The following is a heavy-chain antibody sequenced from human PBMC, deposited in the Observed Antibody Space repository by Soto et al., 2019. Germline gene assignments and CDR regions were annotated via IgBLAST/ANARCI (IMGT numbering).Heavy chain of an antibody. J-gene: IGHJ4*02. CDR2: ISYDGSDT. CDR3: ARVPYSGNYHGYHFDL. D-gene: IGHD1-26*01. CDR1: GFTFSNYG. Sequence: QVQLVESGGGVVQPGRSLRLSCAASGFTFSNYGMHWVRQAPGKGLEWVALISYDGSDTYYEDTVKGRFTISRDNSESTLYLQMNSLRAEDTALYYCARVPYSGNYHGYHFDLWGQGTVVTVSS. V-gene: IGHV3-30*03.